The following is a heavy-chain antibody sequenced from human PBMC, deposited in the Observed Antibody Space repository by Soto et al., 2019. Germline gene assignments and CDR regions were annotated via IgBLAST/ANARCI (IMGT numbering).Heavy chain of an antibody. CDR2: IYYSGST. CDR1: GISVSTSDYY. V-gene: IGHV4-39*01. J-gene: IGHJ4*02. Sequence: LSLTCTVSGISVSTSDYYWGWVRQPPGKGLDWIGNIYYSGSTFYNPSLRSRVTLSVDTSKNQFSLRLNSVTAADTAVYFCAGFVVPASRNSDFDYWGQGTLVTVSS. D-gene: IGHD2-15*01. CDR3: AGFVVPASRNSDFDY.